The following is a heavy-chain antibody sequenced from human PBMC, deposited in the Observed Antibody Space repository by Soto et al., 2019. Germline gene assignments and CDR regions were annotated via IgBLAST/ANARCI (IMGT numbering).Heavy chain of an antibody. D-gene: IGHD7-27*01. J-gene: IGHJ4*02. V-gene: IGHV4-30-4*01. CDR3: ARGPSGDKVDY. CDR1: GGSISSNYYC. Sequence: QVQLQESGPGLVKPSQTLSLTCTVSGGSISSNYYCWSWIRQSPDRGLEWIGHIYNGGTIYHNPSLASRITISVDTSKTQFSLDLNSVTAADTAVYYCARGPSGDKVDYWGQGILVTVSS. CDR2: IYNGGTI.